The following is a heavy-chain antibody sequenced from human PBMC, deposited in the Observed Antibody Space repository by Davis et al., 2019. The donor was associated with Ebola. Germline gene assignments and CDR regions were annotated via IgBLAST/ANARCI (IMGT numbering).Heavy chain of an antibody. CDR1: GFTFSSYS. V-gene: IGHV3-48*02. D-gene: IGHD5-18*01. CDR2: ISSSSSTI. J-gene: IGHJ6*04. Sequence: GESLKISCAASGFTFSSYSMNWVRQAPGKGLEWVSYISSSSSTIYYADSVKGRFTISRDNAKNSLYLQMNSLRDEDTAVYYWAAEEADTAMVFYYYYGMDVWGKGTTVTVSS. CDR3: AAEEADTAMVFYYYYGMDV.